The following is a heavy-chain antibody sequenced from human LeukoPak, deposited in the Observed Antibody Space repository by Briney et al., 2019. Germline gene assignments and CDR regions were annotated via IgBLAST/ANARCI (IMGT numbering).Heavy chain of an antibody. CDR2: IYSTEST. CDR1: GGSIRSRY. D-gene: IGHD1-14*01. J-gene: IGHJ6*02. Sequence: SETLSLTCTVSGGSIRSRYWSWIRQPPGKELEWIGYIYSTESTNYNPSLKSRVTISVDTAKNQFSLNLNSVTAADTAVYYCARLTARRGYFYYGMDVWGQGTTVTVSS. CDR3: ARLTARRGYFYYGMDV. V-gene: IGHV4-59*11.